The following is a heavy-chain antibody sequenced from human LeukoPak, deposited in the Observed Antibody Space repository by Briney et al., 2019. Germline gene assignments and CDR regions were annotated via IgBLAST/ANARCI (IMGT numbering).Heavy chain of an antibody. CDR3: ARESTMIVADDDAFDI. V-gene: IGHV3-21*01. Sequence: GGSLRLSCAASGFTFSSYSMNWVRQAPGKGLEWVSSISSSSSYIYYADSVKGRFTISRDNAKNSLYLQMNSLRAEDTAVYYCARESTMIVADDDAFDIWGQGTMVTVSS. CDR1: GFTFSSYS. D-gene: IGHD3-22*01. CDR2: ISSSSSYI. J-gene: IGHJ3*02.